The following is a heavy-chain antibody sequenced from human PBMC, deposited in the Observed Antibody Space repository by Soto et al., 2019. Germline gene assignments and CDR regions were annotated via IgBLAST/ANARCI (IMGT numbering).Heavy chain of an antibody. CDR3: ARGRHHQGMDV. D-gene: IGHD2-2*01. V-gene: IGHV3-13*01. J-gene: IGHJ6*02. CDR1: GFTFSSYD. Sequence: GGSLRLSCAASGFTFSSYDMHWVRQATGKGLEWVSVIGTAGDTYYPGSVKGRFTISRENAKNSLYLQMNSLRAGDTAVYYCARGRHHQGMDVWGQGTTVTVSS. CDR2: IGTAGDT.